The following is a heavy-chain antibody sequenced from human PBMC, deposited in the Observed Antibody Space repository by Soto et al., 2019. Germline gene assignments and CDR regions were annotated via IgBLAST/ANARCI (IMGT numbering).Heavy chain of an antibody. J-gene: IGHJ6*02. Sequence: QVQLVQSGAEVKKPGASVKVSCKASGYTFTSYGISWVRQAPGQGLEWMGWISAYNGNTNYAQKLQGRVTMTTDTTTSAAYMGLRSLRADDTAVYYCARDGFVKEGWLQFYYCGMDVWGQGTTVTVSS. CDR2: ISAYNGNT. CDR1: GYTFTSYG. D-gene: IGHD5-12*01. CDR3: ARDGFVKEGWLQFYYCGMDV. V-gene: IGHV1-18*01.